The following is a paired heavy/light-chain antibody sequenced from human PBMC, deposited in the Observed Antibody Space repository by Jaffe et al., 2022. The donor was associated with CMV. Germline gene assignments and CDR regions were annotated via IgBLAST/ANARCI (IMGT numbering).Light chain of an antibody. CDR3: CSYAGSSTL. Sequence: QSALTQPASVSGSPGQSITISCTGTSSDVGSYNLVSWYQQHPGKAPKLMIYEVSKRPSGVSNRFSGSKSGNTASLTISGLQAEDEADYYCCSYAGSSTLFGGGTKLTVL. CDR2: EVS. CDR1: SSDVGSYNL. V-gene: IGLV2-23*02. J-gene: IGLJ2*01.
Heavy chain of an antibody. D-gene: IGHD1-1*01. CDR1: GFTFSSYW. CDR2: INSDGSST. Sequence: EVQLVESGGGLVQPGGSLRLSCAASGFTFSSYWMHWVRQAPGKGLVWVSRINSDGSSTSYADSVKGRFTISRDNAKNTLYLQMNSLRAEDTAVYYCASHVYSPSDPGPQNNSQKEYYYYYYGMDVWGQGTTVTVSS. V-gene: IGHV3-74*01. J-gene: IGHJ6*02. CDR3: ASHVYSPSDPGPQNNSQKEYYYYYYGMDV.